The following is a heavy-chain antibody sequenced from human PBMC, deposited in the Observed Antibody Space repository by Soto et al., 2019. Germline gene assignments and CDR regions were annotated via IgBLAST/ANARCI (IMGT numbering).Heavy chain of an antibody. CDR3: ARDLDPYDFWRGPYYYYGMDV. V-gene: IGHV3-33*01. J-gene: IGHJ6*02. CDR1: GFTFSSYG. CDR2: IWYDGSNK. D-gene: IGHD3-3*01. Sequence: GGSLRLSCAASGFTFSSYGMHWVRQAPGKGLEWVAVIWYDGSNKYYADSVKGRFTISRDNSKNSLYLQMNSLRAEDTAVYYCARDLDPYDFWRGPYYYYGMDVWGQGTTVTVSS.